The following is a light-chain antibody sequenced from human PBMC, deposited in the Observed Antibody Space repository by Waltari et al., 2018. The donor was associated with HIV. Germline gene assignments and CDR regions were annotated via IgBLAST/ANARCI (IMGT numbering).Light chain of an antibody. V-gene: IGLV2-14*01. J-gene: IGLJ3*02. CDR2: EVT. CDR3: CSYTTSDTWV. CDR1: SSDVGHYNL. Sequence: QSALTQPASVSGSPGQSITISCAGTSSDVGHYNLVSWYQQHPGHAPKLIVFEVTNRPSGLSSRFSGSKSDNTASLTISGLQAEDEADYYCCSYTTSDTWVFGGGTKLTVL.